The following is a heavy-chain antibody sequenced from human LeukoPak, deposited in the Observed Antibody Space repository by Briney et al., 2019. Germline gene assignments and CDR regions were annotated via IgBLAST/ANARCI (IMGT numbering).Heavy chain of an antibody. Sequence: PSETLSLTCTVSGGSISRGDYYWSWIRQPPGKGLEWIGYIYYSGSTYYNPSLKSRVTISVDTSKNQFSLKLSSVTAADTAVYYCARDLGRGYSYDEGYWFDPWGQGTLVTVSS. J-gene: IGHJ5*02. V-gene: IGHV4-30-4*01. CDR2: IYYSGST. CDR1: GGSISRGDYY. CDR3: ARDLGRGYSYDEGYWFDP. D-gene: IGHD5-18*01.